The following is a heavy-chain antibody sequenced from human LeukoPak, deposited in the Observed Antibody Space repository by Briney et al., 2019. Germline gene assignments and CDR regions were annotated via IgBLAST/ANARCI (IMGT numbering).Heavy chain of an antibody. Sequence: GGSLRLSCAASGFTFSSYAMHWVRQAPGKGLEYVSATSSNGGSTYYANSVKGRFTISRDNSRNTLYLQMNSLRAEDTAVYYCALRSYYDSSAYYYLDYWGQGTLVTVSS. J-gene: IGHJ4*02. V-gene: IGHV3-64*01. CDR2: TSSNGGST. D-gene: IGHD3-22*01. CDR3: ALRSYYDSSAYYYLDY. CDR1: GFTFSSYA.